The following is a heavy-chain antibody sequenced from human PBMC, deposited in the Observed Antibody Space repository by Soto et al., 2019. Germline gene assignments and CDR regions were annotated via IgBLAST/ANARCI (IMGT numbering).Heavy chain of an antibody. CDR1: GFTFDTYA. CDR2: IGSSGST. Sequence: PGGSLRLSCVASGFTFDTYALNWVRQAPGKGLEWVSAIGSSGSTYYTDSVTGRFTIARDTPKKTLYLQMNSLRVADTAKYYCAKGFRSLEWYSLAPFDYWGQGALGTVS. J-gene: IGHJ4*02. V-gene: IGHV3-23*01. D-gene: IGHD3-3*01. CDR3: AKGFRSLEWYSLAPFDY.